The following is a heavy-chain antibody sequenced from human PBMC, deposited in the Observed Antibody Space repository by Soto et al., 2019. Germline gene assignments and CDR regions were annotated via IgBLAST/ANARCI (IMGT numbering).Heavy chain of an antibody. J-gene: IGHJ4*02. CDR3: AGPPYSSADY. CDR2: INHSGST. V-gene: IGHV4-34*01. CDR1: GGSFSGYY. D-gene: IGHD6-25*01. Sequence: PSETLSLTCAVYGGSFSGYYWSWIRQPPGKGLEWIGEINHSGSTNYNPSLKSRVTISVDTSKNQFSLKLSSVTAADTAVYYCAGPPYSSADYWGQGTLVTVSS.